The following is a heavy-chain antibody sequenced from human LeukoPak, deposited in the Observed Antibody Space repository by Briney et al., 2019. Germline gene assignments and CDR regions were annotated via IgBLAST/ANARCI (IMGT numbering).Heavy chain of an antibody. J-gene: IGHJ4*02. CDR1: GFTFRSNY. CDR3: ATAAMVGLTAGVDH. CDR2: LFSDGTT. D-gene: IGHD2-2*01. Sequence: GGSLRLSCAASGFTFRSNYMSWVRQAPGKGLEWVSVLFSDGTTYYADSVKGRFTISRDDSKNTLYLQMNNLRGEDTAVYYCATAAMVGLTAGVDHWGQGTLVTVSS. V-gene: IGHV3-66*02.